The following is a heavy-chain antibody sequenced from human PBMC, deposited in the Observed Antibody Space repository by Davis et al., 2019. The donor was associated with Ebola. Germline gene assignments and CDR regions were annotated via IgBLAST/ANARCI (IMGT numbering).Heavy chain of an antibody. V-gene: IGHV4-34*01. CDR2: INHSGST. CDR3: ARSAVLRYFGGSPGWFDP. J-gene: IGHJ5*02. CDR1: GGSFSGYY. D-gene: IGHD3-9*01. Sequence: MPSETLSLTCAVYGGSFSGYYWSWIRQPPGKGLEWIGEINHSGSTNYNPSLKSRVTISVDTSKNQFSLKLSSVTAADTAVYYCARSAVLRYFGGSPGWFDPWGQGTLVTVSS.